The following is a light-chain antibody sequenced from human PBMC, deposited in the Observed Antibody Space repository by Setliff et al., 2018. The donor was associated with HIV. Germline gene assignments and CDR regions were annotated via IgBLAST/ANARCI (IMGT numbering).Light chain of an antibody. J-gene: IGLJ1*01. CDR1: SSDVGRYDY. CDR2: DVS. CDR3: CSYAGSYTFV. V-gene: IGLV2-11*01. Sequence: QSVLAQPRTVSRSRGQTVTLSCTGHSSDVGRYDYVSWYQQHPGKTPKLMTYDVSKRPSGLPARFSGVKAGNTASLFIAGLEPEDEADYYCCSYAGSYTFVVGTGNNVTVL.